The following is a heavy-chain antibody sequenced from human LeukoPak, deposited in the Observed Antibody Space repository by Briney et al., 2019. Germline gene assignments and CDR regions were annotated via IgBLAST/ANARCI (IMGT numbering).Heavy chain of an antibody. CDR2: ISSSSSTI. Sequence: GGSLRLSCAASGFTFSSYSMNWVRQAPGKGLEWVSYISSSSSTIYYADSVKGRFTISRDNAKNSLYLQMNSLRAEETAVYYCARIAYLDEGMDVWGRGTTVTVSS. D-gene: IGHD2-21*01. J-gene: IGHJ6*03. CDR3: ARIAYLDEGMDV. CDR1: GFTFSSYS. V-gene: IGHV3-48*04.